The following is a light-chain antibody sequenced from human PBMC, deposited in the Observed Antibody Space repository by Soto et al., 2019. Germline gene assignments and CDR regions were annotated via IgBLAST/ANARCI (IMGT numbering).Light chain of an antibody. J-gene: IGKJ1*01. CDR3: QQYYTTPET. Sequence: IVMTQSPDSLAVSLGERATINCKSSQSVLYSSNNRNYLAWYQQKSGQPPKLLIYWASTRESGVPDRFSGRGSGTDFTLTISRLQAEDVAVYYCQQYYTTPETFGQGTEVEIK. CDR1: QSVLYSSNNRNY. CDR2: WAS. V-gene: IGKV4-1*01.